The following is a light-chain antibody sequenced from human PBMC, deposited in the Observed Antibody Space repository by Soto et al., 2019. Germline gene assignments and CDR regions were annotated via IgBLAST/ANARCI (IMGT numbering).Light chain of an antibody. CDR2: EAS. J-gene: IGKJ4*01. CDR3: LQHNSYPRT. CDR1: QGISND. V-gene: IGKV1-17*01. Sequence: DIQMTQSPSSLSASVGDRVTIPCRASQGISNDLGWYQQKPGKAPKRLIYEASILQSGVPSRFSGSGSGTEFTLTISSLQPEDFATYYCLQHNSYPRTFGGGTKVVIK.